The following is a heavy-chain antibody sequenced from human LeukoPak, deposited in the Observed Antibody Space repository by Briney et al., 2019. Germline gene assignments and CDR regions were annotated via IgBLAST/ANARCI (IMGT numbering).Heavy chain of an antibody. CDR3: AKDLSSGSRRAY. CDR2: ISSSSSYI. J-gene: IGHJ4*02. CDR1: GFTVSSNY. D-gene: IGHD6-19*01. V-gene: IGHV3-21*01. Sequence: GGSLRLSCAASGFTVSSNYMSWVRQAPGKGLEWVSSISSSSSYIYYADSVKGRFTISRDNSKNTLYLQMNSLRAEDTGVYYCAKDLSSGSRRAYWGQGTLVTVSS.